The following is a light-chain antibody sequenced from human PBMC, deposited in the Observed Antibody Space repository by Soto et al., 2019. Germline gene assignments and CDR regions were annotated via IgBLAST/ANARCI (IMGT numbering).Light chain of an antibody. CDR2: AAS. CDR1: QSISSY. Sequence: DIQMTQSPSSLSASVGDRVTITCRASQSISSYLNWYQQKPGKAPKLLIYAASSLQSGVPSRFSGSGSGTDFTLTISSLQPEDFATYYCPQSYSTLPGFGKGTKVEIK. V-gene: IGKV1-39*01. J-gene: IGKJ1*01. CDR3: PQSYSTLPG.